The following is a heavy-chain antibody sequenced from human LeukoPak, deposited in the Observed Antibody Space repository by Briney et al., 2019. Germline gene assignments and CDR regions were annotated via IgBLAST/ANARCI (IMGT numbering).Heavy chain of an antibody. V-gene: IGHV3-53*01. CDR1: GFTVSSIY. CDR3: ARGSSGSYHTPIGY. Sequence: GGSLRLSCAASGFTVSSIYMSWVRQAPGKGLEWVSIIYRGGSTYYADSVKGRFAVSRDNSKNTLYLQMNSLRAEDTAVYYCARGSSGSYHTPIGYWGQGTLVTVSS. J-gene: IGHJ4*02. CDR2: IYRGGST. D-gene: IGHD3-10*01.